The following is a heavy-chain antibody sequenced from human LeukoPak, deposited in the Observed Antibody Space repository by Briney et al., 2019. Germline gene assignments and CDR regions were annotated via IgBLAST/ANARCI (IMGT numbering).Heavy chain of an antibody. CDR2: IYNSGST. D-gene: IGHD3-10*01. V-gene: IGHV4-30-4*01. CDR1: GGSISSGDYY. CDR3: AREGGSGSYYNYYYYGMDV. J-gene: IGHJ6*02. Sequence: SETLSLTGTVSGGSISSGDYYWSWIRQPPGKVREWNGYIYNSGSTYYHPSLKSRVTISVDTAKNQFSLKLSSVTAADTAVYYCAREGGSGSYYNYYYYGMDVWGQGTTVTVSS.